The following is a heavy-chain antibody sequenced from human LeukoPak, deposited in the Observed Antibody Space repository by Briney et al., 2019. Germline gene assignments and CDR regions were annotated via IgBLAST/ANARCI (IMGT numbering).Heavy chain of an antibody. V-gene: IGHV3-23*01. Sequence: GGSLRLSCAVSGLTFSSYAMSWVRHAPGKGLEWVSGISGGSTYYAESVKGRFTVYRDNSKNTLYLQMNSLRAEYTAVYYCAPRSGGMDVWGRGTTDSVSS. J-gene: IGHJ6*02. CDR3: APRSGGMDV. CDR2: ISGGST. CDR1: GLTFSSYA.